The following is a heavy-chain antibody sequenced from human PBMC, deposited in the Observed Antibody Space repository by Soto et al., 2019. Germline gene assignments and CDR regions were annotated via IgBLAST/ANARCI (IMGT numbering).Heavy chain of an antibody. CDR3: ARHTSGWHYYDY. V-gene: IGHV3-11*06. CDR1: GFNFSDHY. Sequence: GVSLRLSCAASGFNFSDHYMNWVRQAPGKGLEWVSYISGSSRYTNFADSVKGRFTISRDNAKNSLYLQMNSLRVEDTAVYYCARHTSGWHYYDYWGQGTPVTVSS. D-gene: IGHD6-19*01. J-gene: IGHJ4*02. CDR2: ISGSSRYT.